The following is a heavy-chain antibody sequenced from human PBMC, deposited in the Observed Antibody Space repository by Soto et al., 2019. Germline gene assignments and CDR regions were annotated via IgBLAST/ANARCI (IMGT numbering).Heavy chain of an antibody. CDR2: ISAYNGNT. CDR3: ARRDSSGWYYWFAP. CDR1: GYTFTSYG. D-gene: IGHD6-19*01. Sequence: ASVKVSCKASGYTFTSYGISWVRQAPGQGLEWMGWISAYNGNTNYAQKLQGRVTMTTDTSTSTAYMELRSLRSDDTAVYYCARRDSSGWYYWFAPWGQGTLVTVSS. V-gene: IGHV1-18*01. J-gene: IGHJ5*02.